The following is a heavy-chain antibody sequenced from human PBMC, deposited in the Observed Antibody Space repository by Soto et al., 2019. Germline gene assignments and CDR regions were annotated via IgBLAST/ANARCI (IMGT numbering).Heavy chain of an antibody. CDR1: GFTFSTYS. Sequence: GGSLRLSCAASGFTFSTYSMNWVRQAPGKGLEWVSSISPSGSNKYYTASVKGRFTVSRDNAENSLYLQMNSLRAEDTAVYYCARPHXTSATCYLAWYYYGMDVWGQGTTVTVSS. D-gene: IGHD2-2*01. CDR3: ARPHXTSATCYLAWYYYGMDV. V-gene: IGHV3-21*01. J-gene: IGHJ6*02. CDR2: ISPSGSNK.